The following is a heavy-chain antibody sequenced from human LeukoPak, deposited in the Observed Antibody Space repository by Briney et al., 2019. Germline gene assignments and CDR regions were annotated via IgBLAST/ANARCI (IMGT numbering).Heavy chain of an antibody. Sequence: GGSVRLSCEASGFSFSTFTMNWVRQAPGKGLEWVSSISSSSSYIYYADSVKGRFTISRDNAKNSLFLQMNSLRSEDTAVYYCARGLGWLHSWGQGTLVTVSS. CDR3: ARGLGWLHS. D-gene: IGHD3/OR15-3a*01. J-gene: IGHJ5*02. V-gene: IGHV3-21*01. CDR2: ISSSSSYI. CDR1: GFSFSTFT.